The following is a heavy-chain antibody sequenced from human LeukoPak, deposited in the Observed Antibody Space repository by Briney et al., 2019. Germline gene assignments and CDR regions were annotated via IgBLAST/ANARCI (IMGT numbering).Heavy chain of an antibody. V-gene: IGHV4-34*01. CDR3: ARGRRDIVVVVTYYYYYYMDA. D-gene: IGHD2-15*01. CDR1: GGSFSGYY. J-gene: IGHJ6*03. Sequence: SETLSLTCAVYGGSFSGYYWSWIRQPPGKGLEWIGEINHSGSTNFNPSLKSRATISVDTSKNQFSLKLSSVTAADTAVYYCARGRRDIVVVVTYYYYYYMDAWGKGTTVTVSS. CDR2: INHSGST.